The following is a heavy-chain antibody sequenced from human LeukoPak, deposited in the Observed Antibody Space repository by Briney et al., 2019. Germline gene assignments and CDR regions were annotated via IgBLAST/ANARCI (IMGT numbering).Heavy chain of an antibody. CDR3: TRDSANYHFAY. D-gene: IGHD4/OR15-4a*01. Sequence: GGSLRLSCETFGFTFSSYSMNWVRQAPGKGLERVSYISSSSSTIYHAESVRGRFTISRDNSKNIVFLQMNDLRTEDTAFYYCTRDSANYHFAYWGQGALVTVSS. CDR1: GFTFSSYS. CDR2: ISSSSSTI. J-gene: IGHJ4*02. V-gene: IGHV3-48*01.